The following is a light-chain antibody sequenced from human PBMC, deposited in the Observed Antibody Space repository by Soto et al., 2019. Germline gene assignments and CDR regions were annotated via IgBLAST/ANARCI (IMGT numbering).Light chain of an antibody. V-gene: IGLV2-14*01. J-gene: IGLJ3*02. CDR3: SSHTISSTRV. Sequence: QSALTQPASVSGSPGQSITISCTGNSNDVGAFNYVSWYQQHPGTAPKLMIYEVSNRPSGVSHRFSGSKSGNTASLTISWLQSEDEADYYCSSHTISSTRVFGGGTKLTVL. CDR1: SNDVGAFNY. CDR2: EVS.